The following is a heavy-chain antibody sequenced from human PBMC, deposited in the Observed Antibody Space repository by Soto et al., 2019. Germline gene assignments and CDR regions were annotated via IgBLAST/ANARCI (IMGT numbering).Heavy chain of an antibody. V-gene: IGHV3-48*01. D-gene: IGHD3-22*01. CDR2: INMDGGST. CDR3: ARVSLRHYDTSGYLWN. CDR1: GFALSSFD. Sequence: GGSMRLSSAASGFALSSFDMYWVRKDPGKGLEWVSYINMDGGSTHYAESVKGRFTIPRDNGRNSLSLQMDSLRVEDTAVYYCARVSLRHYDTSGYLWNWGQGTLVTVSS. J-gene: IGHJ4*02.